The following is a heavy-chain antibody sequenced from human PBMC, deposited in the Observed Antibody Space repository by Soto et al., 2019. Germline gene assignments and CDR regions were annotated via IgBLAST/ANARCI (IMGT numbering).Heavy chain of an antibody. CDR1: GFTFSSYA. V-gene: IGHV3-23*01. CDR2: ISSGGGNT. D-gene: IGHD6-13*01. CDR3: AKRLSYSSSWYYFDS. Sequence: EVQLLESGGGLVQPGGSLRLSCAASGFTFSSYAMSWVRQAPGKGLEWVSAISSGGGNTYYADSVKGRFTISRDNSKNTLSLQMSSLRAEDTAVYYCAKRLSYSSSWYYFDSWGQGTLVTVSS. J-gene: IGHJ4*02.